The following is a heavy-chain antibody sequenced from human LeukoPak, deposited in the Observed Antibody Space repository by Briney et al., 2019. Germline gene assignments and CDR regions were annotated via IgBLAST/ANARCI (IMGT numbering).Heavy chain of an antibody. Sequence: PGGSLRLSCAASGFTFSSYAMSWVRQAPGKGLEWVSAISGSGGSTYYADSVKGRFTISRDNAKNSLYLQMNSLRAEDTAVYYCARAQSGSYYPPWFDPWGQGTLVTVSS. CDR2: ISGSGGST. J-gene: IGHJ5*02. V-gene: IGHV3-23*01. CDR3: ARAQSGSYYPPWFDP. D-gene: IGHD1-26*01. CDR1: GFTFSSYA.